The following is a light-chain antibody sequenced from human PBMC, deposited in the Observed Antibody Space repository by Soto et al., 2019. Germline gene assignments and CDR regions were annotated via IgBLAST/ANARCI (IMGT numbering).Light chain of an antibody. V-gene: IGKV3-15*01. J-gene: IGKJ1*01. CDR1: QSVSNN. CDR3: QQYNNWPPWT. CDR2: DAS. Sequence: ILMTQSPATLSVSPGERATLSCRASQSVSNNLAWYQQKPGQGPRLLIYDASTRATGIPARFSGSGSGTEFTLTISGLQSEDCAVYYCQQYNNWPPWTFGQGTKVEIK.